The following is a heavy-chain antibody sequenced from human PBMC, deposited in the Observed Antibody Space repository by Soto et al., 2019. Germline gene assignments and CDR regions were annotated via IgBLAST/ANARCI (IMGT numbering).Heavy chain of an antibody. CDR3: ARTRYYYDSSAPADY. CDR1: GGSFIGYY. D-gene: IGHD3-22*01. J-gene: IGHJ4*02. CDR2: INHSGST. V-gene: IGHV4-34*01. Sequence: SETLCLTCAVYGGSFIGYYWSWIRHPPGKGLEWIGEINHSGSTNYNPSLKSRVTISVDTSKNQFSLKLSSVTAADAAVYYCARTRYYYDSSAPADYWGQGSLVTVS.